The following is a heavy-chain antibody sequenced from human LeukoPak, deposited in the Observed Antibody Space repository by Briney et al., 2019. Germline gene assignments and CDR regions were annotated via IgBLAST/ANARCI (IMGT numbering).Heavy chain of an antibody. D-gene: IGHD1-26*01. V-gene: IGHV5-10-1*01. CDR3: ATGAGSYIYYYYGMDV. Sequence: GESLKISCKGSGYSFTSYWISWVRQTPGKGLEWMGRIDPSDSYTNYSPSFQGHVTISADKSISTAYLQWSSLKASDTAMYYCATGAGSYIYYYYGMDVWGKGTTVTVSS. CDR1: GYSFTSYW. CDR2: IDPSDSYT. J-gene: IGHJ6*04.